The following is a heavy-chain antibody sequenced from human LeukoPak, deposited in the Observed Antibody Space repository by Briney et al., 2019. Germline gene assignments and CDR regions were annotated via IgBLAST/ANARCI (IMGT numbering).Heavy chain of an antibody. CDR3: ARALNYDFWSGYFRQDNWFDP. Sequence: SETLSLPCTVSGGSIGSSSYYWGWIRQPPGKGLEWIGRIYSSGSPYYNPSLKSRVTISVDTSKNQFSLELSSVTAADTAVYYCARALNYDFWSGYFRQDNWFDPWGQGTLVTVSS. V-gene: IGHV4-39*07. CDR1: GGSIGSSSYY. J-gene: IGHJ5*02. CDR2: IYSSGSP. D-gene: IGHD3-3*01.